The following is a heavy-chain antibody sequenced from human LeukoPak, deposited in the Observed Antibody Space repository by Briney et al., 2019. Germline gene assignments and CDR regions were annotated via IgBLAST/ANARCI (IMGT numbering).Heavy chain of an antibody. V-gene: IGHV3-53*01. Sequence: GGSLGLSCAAVGFTVTSNCMNWVRQAPGKGLEWVSVIYSTGRTYYADSVKGRFTISRDSSSNRLYLQMNGLRAEDTALYYCARSVPGYYYYGMDVWGQGTTVTVSS. CDR3: ARSVPGYYYYGMDV. CDR1: GFTVTSNC. CDR2: IYSTGRT. D-gene: IGHD3-9*01. J-gene: IGHJ6*02.